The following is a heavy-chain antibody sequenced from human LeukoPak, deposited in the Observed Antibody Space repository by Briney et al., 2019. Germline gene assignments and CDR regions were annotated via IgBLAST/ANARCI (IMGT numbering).Heavy chain of an antibody. CDR3: ARPQGSSGAFDI. CDR2: ISGSGGST. D-gene: IGHD6-6*01. CDR1: GFTFSSYA. V-gene: IGHV3-23*01. J-gene: IGHJ3*02. Sequence: GGSLRLSCAASGFTFSSYAMSWVRQAPGKGLEWVSAISGSGGSTYYADSVKGRFTISRDNSKNTLYLQMNSLRAEDTAVYYCARPQGSSGAFDIWGQGTMVTVSS.